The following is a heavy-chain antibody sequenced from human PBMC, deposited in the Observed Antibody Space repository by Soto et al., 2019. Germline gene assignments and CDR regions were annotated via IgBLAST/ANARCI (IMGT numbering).Heavy chain of an antibody. Sequence: PGGSLRLSCAASGFTFSSYGMHWVRQAPGKGLEWVAVISYDGSNKYYADSVKGRITISRDNSKNTLYLQMNSLRAEDTVVYYCAKDHYVLGDGMDVWGQGTTVTVSS. J-gene: IGHJ6*02. CDR2: ISYDGSNK. CDR3: AKDHYVLGDGMDV. D-gene: IGHD3-16*01. CDR1: GFTFSSYG. V-gene: IGHV3-30*18.